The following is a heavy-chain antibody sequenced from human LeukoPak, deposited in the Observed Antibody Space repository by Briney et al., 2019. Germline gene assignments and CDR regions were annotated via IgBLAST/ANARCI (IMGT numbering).Heavy chain of an antibody. CDR2: ISGSGGST. V-gene: IGHV3-23*01. CDR3: AMDSYGPDDY. CDR1: AFTFDDYG. D-gene: IGHD5-18*01. Sequence: GGSLRLSCAASAFTFDDYGMSWVRQAPGKGLEWVSAISGSGGSTYYADSVKGRFTISRDNSKNTLYLQMNSLRAEDTAVYYCAMDSYGPDDYWGQGTLVTVSS. J-gene: IGHJ4*02.